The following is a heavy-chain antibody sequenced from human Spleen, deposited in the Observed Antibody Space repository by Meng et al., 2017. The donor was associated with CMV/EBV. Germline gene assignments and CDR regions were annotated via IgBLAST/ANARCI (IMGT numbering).Heavy chain of an antibody. J-gene: IGHJ4*02. D-gene: IGHD3-22*01. CDR2: IIPIFGIA. V-gene: IGHV1-69*05. Sequence: GTFSSYAISWVRQATGQGLEWMGGIIPIFGIANYEQKFQGRVTITTDESTSTAYMELSSLRSEDTAVYYCARDRVYYDSSGYYVEWGQGTLVTVSS. CDR3: ARDRVYYDSSGYYVE. CDR1: GTFSSYA.